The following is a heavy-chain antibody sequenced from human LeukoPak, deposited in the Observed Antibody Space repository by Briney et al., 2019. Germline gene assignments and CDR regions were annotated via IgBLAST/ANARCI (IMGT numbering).Heavy chain of an antibody. CDR1: GSSFNTYY. CDR2: IHTSGSA. D-gene: IGHD4-17*01. CDR3: ARDIVYLIDEDYG. J-gene: IGHJ4*02. V-gene: IGHV4-4*07. Sequence: SETLSLTCSVSGSSFNTYYWSRIRQPAGKALEWIGRIHTSGSADYSPSLQSRVTISVEMSKKEFSLKLTSVTAADTAVYYCARDIVYLIDEDYGWGQGILVTVSS.